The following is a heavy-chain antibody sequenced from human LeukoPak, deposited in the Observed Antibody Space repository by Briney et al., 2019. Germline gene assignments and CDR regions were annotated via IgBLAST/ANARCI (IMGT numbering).Heavy chain of an antibody. CDR2: IWYDGSNK. J-gene: IGHJ4*02. CDR3: ARAVGPFDY. CDR1: GFTFSSYG. V-gene: IGHV3-33*01. Sequence: GGSLRLSCAASGFTFSSYGMHWVRQVPGKALEWVAVIWYDGSNKYYADSVKGRFTISRDNSKNTLYLQMNSLRAEDTAVYYCARAVGPFDYWGQGTLVTVSS.